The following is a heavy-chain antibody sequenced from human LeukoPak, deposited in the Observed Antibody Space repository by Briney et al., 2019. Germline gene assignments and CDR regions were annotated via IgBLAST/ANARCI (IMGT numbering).Heavy chain of an antibody. Sequence: PSETLSLTCTVSGGSISSKSYYWGWIRQPPGKGLEWIGSIYHSGSTYYNPSLESRVTVSVDTSKNQFSLKLSSVTAADTAVYYCARDDYGRLDYWGQGTLVTVSS. CDR3: ARDDYGRLDY. J-gene: IGHJ4*02. CDR1: GGSISSKSYY. V-gene: IGHV4-39*07. CDR2: IYHSGST. D-gene: IGHD4-17*01.